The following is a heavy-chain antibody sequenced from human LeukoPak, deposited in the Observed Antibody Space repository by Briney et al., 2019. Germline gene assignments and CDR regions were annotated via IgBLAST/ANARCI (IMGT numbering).Heavy chain of an antibody. Sequence: PSETLSLTCTVSGGSISSYYGSWIRQPPGKGLEWIGYIYYSGSTNYNPSLKSRVTISVDTSKNQFSLKLSSVTAADTAVYYCAREARGITDYWGQGTLVTVSS. CDR1: GGSISSYY. V-gene: IGHV4-59*01. D-gene: IGHD3-10*01. J-gene: IGHJ4*02. CDR3: AREARGITDY. CDR2: IYYSGST.